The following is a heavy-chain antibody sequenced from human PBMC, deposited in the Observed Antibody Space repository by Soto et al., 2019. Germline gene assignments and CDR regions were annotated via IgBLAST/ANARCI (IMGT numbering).Heavy chain of an antibody. D-gene: IGHD3-3*01. V-gene: IGHV1-2*04. CDR1: GYTFTGYY. Sequence: ASVKVSCKASGYTFTGYYMHWVRQAPGQGLEWMGWINPNSGGTNYAQKFQGWVTMTRDTSISTAYMELSSVTAADTAVYYCARHGGGFWMEWLYDYYYHGMDVWGQGTTVTVSS. CDR3: ARHGGGFWMEWLYDYYYHGMDV. CDR2: INPNSGGT. J-gene: IGHJ6*02.